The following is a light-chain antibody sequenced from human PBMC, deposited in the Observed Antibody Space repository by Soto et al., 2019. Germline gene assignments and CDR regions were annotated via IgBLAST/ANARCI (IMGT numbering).Light chain of an antibody. CDR3: QQYNNWPWT. J-gene: IGKJ1*01. Sequence: MTQSPSTLSASVGDRVTITFRASQSISSYLNWYQQKPGQAPRLLIHSASARAPGFSARFSASGSGTEFTLTISSLQSEDFAVYYCQQYNNWPWTFGQGTKVDIK. CDR2: SAS. CDR1: QSISSY. V-gene: IGKV3-15*01.